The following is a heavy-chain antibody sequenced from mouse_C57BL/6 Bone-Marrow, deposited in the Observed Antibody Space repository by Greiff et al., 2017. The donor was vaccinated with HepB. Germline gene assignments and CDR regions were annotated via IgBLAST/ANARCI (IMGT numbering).Heavy chain of an antibody. V-gene: IGHV1-55*01. CDR1: GYTFTSYW. J-gene: IGHJ2*01. CDR3: ARYSYYYGSSYHY. D-gene: IGHD1-1*01. CDR2: IYPGSGST. Sequence: QVQLQQPGAELVKPGASVKMSCKASGYTFTSYWITWVKQRPGQGLEWIGDIYPGSGSTNYNEKFKSKATLTVDTSSSTAYMQLSSLTSEDSAVYYCARYSYYYGSSYHYWGQGTTLTVSS.